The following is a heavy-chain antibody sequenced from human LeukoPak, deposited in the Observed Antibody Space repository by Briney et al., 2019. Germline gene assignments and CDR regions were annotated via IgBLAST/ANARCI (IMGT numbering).Heavy chain of an antibody. CDR2: MSWNSGSI. V-gene: IGHV3-9*03. CDR3: ANDVSSFSSSGGCWEAFDI. CDR1: GFTFDDYA. Sequence: TGGSLRLSCAASGFTFDDYAMHWLRHAPGKGLEWLSGMSWNSGSIVYADSVKGRFTISRDNAKNSLYLQMNSLRAEDMALYYCANDVSSFSSSGGCWEAFDIWGQGTMVTVSS. J-gene: IGHJ3*02. D-gene: IGHD6-19*01.